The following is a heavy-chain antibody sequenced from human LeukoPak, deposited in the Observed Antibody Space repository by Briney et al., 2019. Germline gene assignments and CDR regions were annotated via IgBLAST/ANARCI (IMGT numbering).Heavy chain of an antibody. Sequence: GGSLRLSCAAPGFTFSSYEMNWVRQAPGKGLEWVSYISSSGSTIYYATSVKGRFSVSRDNTKNTFHLQMNSLRAEDTAIYYCAKLQTAVVPAATLGFDSWGQGTLVTVSS. J-gene: IGHJ4*02. D-gene: IGHD2-2*01. CDR2: ISSSGSTI. CDR1: GFTFSSYE. V-gene: IGHV3-48*03. CDR3: AKLQTAVVPAATLGFDS.